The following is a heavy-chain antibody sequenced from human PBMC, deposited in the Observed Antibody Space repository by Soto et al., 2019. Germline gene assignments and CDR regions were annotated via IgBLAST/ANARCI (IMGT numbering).Heavy chain of an antibody. V-gene: IGHV5-51*01. CDR1: ERKFIDHG. CDR3: ARPRSSSRNYYGMAV. J-gene: IGHJ6*02. CDR2: IYPGDSDT. D-gene: IGHD6-13*01. Sequence: KGSERKFIDHGVGRVRQKPEKGLEWMGFIYPGDSDTRYSPSCQGQVTISADKSISTAYLQWSSLKASDTAMYYCARPRSSSRNYYGMAVWGQGTTVTVSS.